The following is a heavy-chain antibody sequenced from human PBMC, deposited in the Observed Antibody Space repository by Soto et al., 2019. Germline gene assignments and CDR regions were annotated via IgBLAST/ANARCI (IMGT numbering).Heavy chain of an antibody. Sequence: EVQLVESGGGLVQPGGSLRLSCAASGFTFSSSWLTWVRQAPGKGLEWVSAISGSGGSTYYADSVKGRFTISRDNSKNTLYLQMNSLRAEDTAVYYCARKDCSGGSCYPYYYYGMDVWGQGTTVTVSS. J-gene: IGHJ6*02. D-gene: IGHD2-15*01. CDR1: GFTFSSSW. V-gene: IGHV3-23*04. CDR3: ARKDCSGGSCYPYYYYGMDV. CDR2: ISGSGGST.